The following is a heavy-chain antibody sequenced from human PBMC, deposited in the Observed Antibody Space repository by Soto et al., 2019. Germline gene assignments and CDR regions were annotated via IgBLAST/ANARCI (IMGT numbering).Heavy chain of an antibody. CDR2: ISAYNGNT. Sequence: GASAKVCCKTPCYTFTSYGISLFRHSPGQGLEWMGWISAYNGNTNYAQKLQGRVTMTTDTSTSTAYMELRSLRSDDTAVYYCARDEIFGRYGMEVWGQGTTVTVSS. J-gene: IGHJ6*02. CDR1: CYTFTSYG. D-gene: IGHD3-3*01. V-gene: IGHV1-18*01. CDR3: ARDEIFGRYGMEV.